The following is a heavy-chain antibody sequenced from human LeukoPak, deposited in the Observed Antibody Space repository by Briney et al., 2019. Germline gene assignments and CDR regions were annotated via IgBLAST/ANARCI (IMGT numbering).Heavy chain of an antibody. CDR1: GFTFRSYS. V-gene: IGHV3-48*01. CDR3: AREPRDCTGGTCQSAGGYYFYY. J-gene: IGHJ4*02. Sequence: GGSLRLSCAASGFTFRSYSMNWVRQAPGKGLEWVSYISSSSSTIYYADSVKGRFTISRDNAKKSMYLQMNSLRAEDTAVYFCAREPRDCTGGTCQSAGGYYFYYWSQGTLVTVSS. D-gene: IGHD2-15*01. CDR2: ISSSSSTI.